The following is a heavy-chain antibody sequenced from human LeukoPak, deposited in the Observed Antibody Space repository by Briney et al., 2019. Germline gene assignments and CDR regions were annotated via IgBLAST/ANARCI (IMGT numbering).Heavy chain of an antibody. CDR1: GFTFSDYG. V-gene: IGHV3-48*04. CDR3: ARSSISSSYTY. D-gene: IGHD2-2*02. J-gene: IGHJ4*02. Sequence: PRGSLRLSCEASGFTFSDYGMNWVRQSPGKGLEWISYIDDTSGAIYYADSVKGRFAISRDNAKNSLYLQMNSLRAEDTAVYYCARSSISSSYTYWGQGTLVTVS. CDR2: IDDTSGAI.